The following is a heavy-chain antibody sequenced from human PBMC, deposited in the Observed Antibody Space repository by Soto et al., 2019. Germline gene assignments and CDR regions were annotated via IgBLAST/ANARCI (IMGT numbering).Heavy chain of an antibody. CDR2: ISGSGGST. V-gene: IGHV3-23*01. CDR1: GFTFSSYA. CDR3: AKDRRITMVRGVMDY. J-gene: IGHJ4*02. D-gene: IGHD3-10*01. Sequence: GRSLRLSCAASGFTFSSYAMSWVRQAPGKGLEWVSAISGSGGSTYYADSVKGRFTISRDNSKNTLYLQMNSLRAEDTAVYYCAKDRRITMVRGVMDYWGQGTLVTVSS.